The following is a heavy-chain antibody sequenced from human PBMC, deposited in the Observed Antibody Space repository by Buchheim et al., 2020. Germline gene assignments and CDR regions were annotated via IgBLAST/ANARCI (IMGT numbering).Heavy chain of an antibody. V-gene: IGHV4-34*01. D-gene: IGHD2-15*01. J-gene: IGHJ5*02. CDR2: INHSGST. Sequence: QVQLQQWGAGLLKPSETLSLTCAVYGGSFSGYYWSWIRQPPGKGLEWIGEINHSGSTNYNPSLKSRVTISVETSKNQFSLKLSAVTAADTAEYYCAREVLYCSGGSCYWFDPWGQGTL. CDR3: AREVLYCSGGSCYWFDP. CDR1: GGSFSGYY.